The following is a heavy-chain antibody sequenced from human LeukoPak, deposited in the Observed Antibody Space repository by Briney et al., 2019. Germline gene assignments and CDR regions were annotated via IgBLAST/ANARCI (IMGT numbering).Heavy chain of an antibody. CDR3: AKALYSGSWYGDY. V-gene: IGHV3-23*01. D-gene: IGHD6-13*01. J-gene: IGHJ4*02. Sequence: PGGSLRLSCAASGFTFRRYAMSWVRQAPGKGLEWVSGISGTGGGTYYADSVKGRFTISRDNSKNTLYLQMNSLRTEDTAVYYCAKALYSGSWYGDYWGQGTLVTVSS. CDR1: GFTFRRYA. CDR2: ISGTGGGT.